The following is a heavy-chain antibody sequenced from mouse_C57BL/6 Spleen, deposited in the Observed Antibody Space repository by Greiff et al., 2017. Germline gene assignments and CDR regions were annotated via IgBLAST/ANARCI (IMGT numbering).Heavy chain of an antibody. J-gene: IGHJ2*01. CDR2: ISGGGGNT. CDR1: GFTFSSYT. V-gene: IGHV5-9*01. Sequence: DVQLVESGGGLVKPGGSLKLSCAASGFTFSSYTMSWVRQTPEKRLEWVATISGGGGNTYYPDSVKGRFTISRDNAKNTLYLQMSSLRSEDTALYYCARQGDDDNFDYWGQGTTLTVSS. CDR3: ARQGDDDNFDY. D-gene: IGHD2-4*01.